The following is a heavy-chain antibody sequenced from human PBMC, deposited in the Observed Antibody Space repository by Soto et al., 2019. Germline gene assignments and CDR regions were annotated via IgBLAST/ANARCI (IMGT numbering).Heavy chain of an antibody. CDR3: ARPKTIGAAAGKGWFDP. CDR1: DSVVVSNRCY. Sequence: SETVCLTGIDSDSVVVSNRCYSEWIRQPPGKGLEWIGSIFYTGSTYYSPSLKGRLIISVDPSKNQFSLKLTSVTAADTAMYYCARPKTIGAAAGKGWFDPWGQGTLVTVSS. V-gene: IGHV4-39*01. CDR2: IFYTGST. J-gene: IGHJ5*02. D-gene: IGHD6-13*01.